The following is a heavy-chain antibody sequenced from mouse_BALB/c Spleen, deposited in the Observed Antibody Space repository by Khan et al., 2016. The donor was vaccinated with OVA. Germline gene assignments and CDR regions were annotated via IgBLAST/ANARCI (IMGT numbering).Heavy chain of an antibody. CDR3: TRSGYANPFAY. J-gene: IGHJ3*01. Sequence: QVQLQQPGAELVKPGASVTLSCKASGYIFSSYYMYWVKQRPGQGLEWIGGINPSNGDSHFNEKFKTKATLTVDKSSSTAYMQLSSLTSEDSAVYFCTRSGYANPFAYWGQGTLVTVSA. CDR2: INPSNGDS. D-gene: IGHD2-10*02. CDR1: GYIFSSYY. V-gene: IGHV1S81*02.